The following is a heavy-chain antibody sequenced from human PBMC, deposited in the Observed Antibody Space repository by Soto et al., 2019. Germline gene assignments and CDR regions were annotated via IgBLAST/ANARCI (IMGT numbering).Heavy chain of an antibody. D-gene: IGHD3-10*01. V-gene: IGHV4-34*01. CDR3: ARGRVLLWFGGNYYYYGMDV. J-gene: IGHJ6*02. CDR1: GGSFSGYY. Sequence: PSETLSLTCAVYGGSFSGYYLSWIRQPLGKGLDRIGEINHSGSTKYNPSLKCRVTISVDTSKNQFSLKLSSVTAADTAVFYCARGRVLLWFGGNYYYYGMDVWGQGTTVS. CDR2: INHSGST.